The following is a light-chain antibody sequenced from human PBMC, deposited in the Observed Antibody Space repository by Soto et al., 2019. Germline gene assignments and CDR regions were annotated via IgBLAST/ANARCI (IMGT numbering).Light chain of an antibody. V-gene: IGKV3-11*01. J-gene: IGKJ1*01. Sequence: EIVLTQSPATLSLSPGETATLSRRASQSVSSYLAWYQQKPGQAPRLLIYDASNRATGIPARFSGSGSGTDFTLTISSLEPEDFAVYYCQQRSNGPWTFGQGTKVDIK. CDR3: QQRSNGPWT. CDR2: DAS. CDR1: QSVSSY.